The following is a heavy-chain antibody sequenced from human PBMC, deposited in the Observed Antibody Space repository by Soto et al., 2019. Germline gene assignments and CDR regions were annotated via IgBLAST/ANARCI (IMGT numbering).Heavy chain of an antibody. V-gene: IGHV4-31*03. CDR3: ARVNSPVRLRYNWFDP. J-gene: IGHJ5*02. CDR2: IYYSGST. CDR1: GGSISSGGYY. Sequence: QVQLQESGPGLVKPSQTLSLTCTVSGGSISSGGYYWSWIRQHPGKGLEWIGYIYYSGSTYYNPSLKSRVTISVDTSKNQFSLKLSSVTAADTAVYYCARVNSPVRLRYNWFDPWGQGTLVTVSS. D-gene: IGHD3-10*01.